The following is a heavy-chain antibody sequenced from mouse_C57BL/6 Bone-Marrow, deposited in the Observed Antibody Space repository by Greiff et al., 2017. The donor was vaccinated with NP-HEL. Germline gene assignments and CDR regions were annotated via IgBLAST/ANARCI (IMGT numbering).Heavy chain of an antibody. CDR2: ISSGSSTI. J-gene: IGHJ1*03. V-gene: IGHV5-17*01. CDR3: ANVTPNGYFDV. D-gene: IGHD2-1*01. Sequence: EVKLVESGGGLVKPGGSLKLSCAASGFTFSDYGMHWVRQAPEKGLEWVAYISSGSSTIYYADTVKGRFTISRDNTKNTLCLQMTSLRSEDTAMYYCANVTPNGYFDVWGTGTTVTVSS. CDR1: GFTFSDYG.